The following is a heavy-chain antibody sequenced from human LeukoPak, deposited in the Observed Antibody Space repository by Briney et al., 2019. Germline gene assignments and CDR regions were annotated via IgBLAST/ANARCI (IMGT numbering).Heavy chain of an antibody. CDR3: ARRGYSSGLVFYYYYMDV. Sequence: MPSETLSLTCNVSGGSISTTNYYWGWIRQPPGKGLEWLGNIHYSGSTYYNPSLQSRVTLSVDTSKNQFSLKLTSVTATDTAVYYCARRGYSSGLVFYYYYMDVWGKGTTVTISS. J-gene: IGHJ6*03. CDR2: IHYSGST. CDR1: GGSISTTNYY. V-gene: IGHV4-39*01. D-gene: IGHD5-18*01.